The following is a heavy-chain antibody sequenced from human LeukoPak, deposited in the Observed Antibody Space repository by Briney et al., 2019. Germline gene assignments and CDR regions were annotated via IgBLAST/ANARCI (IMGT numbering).Heavy chain of an antibody. CDR1: GYTFTSYA. CDR3: ARDRTTVTTPWYFDY. D-gene: IGHD4-17*01. J-gene: IGHJ4*02. CDR2: INAGNGNT. Sequence: ASVKVSCKASGYTFTSYAMHWVRQAPGQRLEWMGWINAGNGNTKYSQKFQGRVTITRDTSASTAYMELSSLRSEDTAVYYCARDRTTVTTPWYFDYWGQGTLVTVSS. V-gene: IGHV1-3*01.